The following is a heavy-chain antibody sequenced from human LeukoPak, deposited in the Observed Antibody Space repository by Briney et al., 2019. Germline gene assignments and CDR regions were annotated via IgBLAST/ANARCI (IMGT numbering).Heavy chain of an antibody. J-gene: IGHJ4*02. Sequence: PGGSLRLSCAASGYTFSSYSINWVRQAPGKGLEWVSSISVRSNYIYYADSVRGRFSISRDNARDSLYLQMNSLRAEDTAVYYCVRLRRNRETSGFYYYYDYWGQGTLVTVSS. CDR1: GYTFSSYS. CDR3: VRLRRNRETSGFYYYYDY. D-gene: IGHD3-22*01. V-gene: IGHV3-21*01. CDR2: ISVRSNYI.